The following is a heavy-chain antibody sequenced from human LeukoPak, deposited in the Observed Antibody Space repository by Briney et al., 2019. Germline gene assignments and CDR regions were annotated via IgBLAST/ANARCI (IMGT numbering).Heavy chain of an antibody. Sequence: SETLSLTCTVSGGSISSGDYYWSWIRQPPGKGLEWIGYIYYSGSTYYNPSLQSRVTISLDTSKNQFSLRLTSVAATDTAMYYCARGQSEYYYYYMDVWGKGTTVTVSS. CDR3: ARGQSEYYYYYMDV. V-gene: IGHV4-30-4*01. J-gene: IGHJ6*03. CDR1: GGSISSGDYY. CDR2: IYYSGST.